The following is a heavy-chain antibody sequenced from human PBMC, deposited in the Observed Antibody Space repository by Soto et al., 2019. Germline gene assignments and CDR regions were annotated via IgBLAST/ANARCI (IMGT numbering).Heavy chain of an antibody. D-gene: IGHD3-22*01. V-gene: IGHV3-23*01. CDR1: GFTVSSYA. CDR2: ISGSGGST. CDR3: AKDIGAYYYDSSGYWAFDI. Sequence: PWGSLRLFSAASGFTVSSYAMSWVRQAPGKGLEWVSAISGSGGSTYYADSVKGRFTISRDNSKNTLYLQMNSLRAEDTAVYYCAKDIGAYYYDSSGYWAFDIWVQGPMVTVS. J-gene: IGHJ3*02.